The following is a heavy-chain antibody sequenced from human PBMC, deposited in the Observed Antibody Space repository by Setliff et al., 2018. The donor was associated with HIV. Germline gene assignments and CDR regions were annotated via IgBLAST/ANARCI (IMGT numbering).Heavy chain of an antibody. CDR3: TTDRTVAAAGARANEQWREYFDY. J-gene: IGHJ4*02. CDR1: GFIFGDYA. V-gene: IGHV3-49*04. Sequence: PGGSLRLSCTAFGFIFGDYAMSWVRQAPGKGLEWVSFIRSKAYGGTTEYAASVKGRFTISRDDSKSIAYLQMNSLKTEDTAVYFCTTDRTVAAAGARANEQWREYFDYWGQGTLVTVSS. CDR2: IRSKAYGGTT. D-gene: IGHD6-13*01.